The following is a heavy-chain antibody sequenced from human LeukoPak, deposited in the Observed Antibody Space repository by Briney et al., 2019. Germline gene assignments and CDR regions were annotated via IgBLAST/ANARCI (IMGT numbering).Heavy chain of an antibody. Sequence: ASVKVSCQASGHTFSGYYMHWVRQAPGQGLEWMGWINPNSSDTNYAQKFQGRVTMTSDTSISTAYMELSRLRSDDTAVYYCARDADCGVVTGTFDHLGQGTLVTVSS. D-gene: IGHD2-21*02. J-gene: IGHJ4*02. CDR1: GHTFSGYY. V-gene: IGHV1-2*02. CDR2: INPNSSDT. CDR3: ARDADCGVVTGTFDH.